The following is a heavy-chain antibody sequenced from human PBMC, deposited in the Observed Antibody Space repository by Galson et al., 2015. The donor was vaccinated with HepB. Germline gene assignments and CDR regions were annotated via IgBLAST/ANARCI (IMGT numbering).Heavy chain of an antibody. J-gene: IGHJ6*02. Sequence: SVKVSCKASGYTFTGYYMNWVRQAPGQGLEWMGRINAKSGGTNFAQKFQGRVMMTRDTSISTAYMELSRLRSDDAAVYFCASEGPTLVSSTDPPHYNYAMDVWGQGTTVTVSS. D-gene: IGHD5-24*01. CDR2: INAKSGGT. CDR1: GYTFTGYY. V-gene: IGHV1-2*06. CDR3: ASEGPTLVSSTDPPHYNYAMDV.